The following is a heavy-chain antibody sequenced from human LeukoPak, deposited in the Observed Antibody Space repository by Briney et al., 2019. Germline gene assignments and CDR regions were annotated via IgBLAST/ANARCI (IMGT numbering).Heavy chain of an antibody. CDR3: ARDEDTSALSEY. D-gene: IGHD2/OR15-2a*01. V-gene: IGHV3-23*01. CDR2: ISNNGGRT. CDR1: GFIFSSNT. Sequence: PGGSLRLSCAGSGFIFSSNTMRWVRQAPGRGLEWVSAISNNGGRTDYADSVKGRFTISRDNSKSTLYLHMDSLRAEDTAVYYCARDEDTSALSEYWGQGTLVTVSS. J-gene: IGHJ4*02.